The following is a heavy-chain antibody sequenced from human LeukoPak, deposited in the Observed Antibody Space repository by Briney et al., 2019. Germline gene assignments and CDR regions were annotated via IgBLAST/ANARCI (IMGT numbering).Heavy chain of an antibody. V-gene: IGHV1-18*01. J-gene: IGHJ5*02. CDR1: GYTFTSYG. CDR2: ISAYNGNT. D-gene: IGHD1-14*01. CDR3: AIIRTTDRKPPAANWFDP. Sequence: ASVKVSCKASGYTFTSYGISWVRQAPGQGLEWMGWISAYNGNTNYAQKLQGRVTMTTDTSTSTAYMELRSLRSDDTAVYYCAIIRTTDRKPPAANWFDPWGQGTLVTVSS.